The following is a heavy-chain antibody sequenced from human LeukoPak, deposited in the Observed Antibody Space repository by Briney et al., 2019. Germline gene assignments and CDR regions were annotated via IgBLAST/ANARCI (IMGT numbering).Heavy chain of an antibody. V-gene: IGHV3-53*01. J-gene: IGHJ4*02. CDR1: GFTFSSYA. CDR3: ARGGVYDFWSGYSPYYFDY. D-gene: IGHD3-3*01. Sequence: PGGSLRLSCAASGFTFSSYAMSWVRQAPGKGLEWVSVIYSGGSTYYADSVKGRFTISRDNSKNTLYLQMNSLRAEDTAVYYCARGGVYDFWSGYSPYYFDYWGQGTLVTVSS. CDR2: IYSGGST.